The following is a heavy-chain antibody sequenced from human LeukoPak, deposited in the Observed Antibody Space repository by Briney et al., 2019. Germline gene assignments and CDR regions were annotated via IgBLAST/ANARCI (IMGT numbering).Heavy chain of an antibody. CDR3: ARVAYSCGWYEDWFDP. V-gene: IGHV4-4*07. D-gene: IGHD6-19*01. CDR2: IYTSGST. J-gene: IGHJ5*02. Sequence: PSETLSLTCTVSGGSISSYYWSWIRRPAGKGLEWIGRIYTSGSTNYNPSLKSRVTMSVDTSKNQFSLKLSSVTAADTAVHYCARVAYSCGWYEDWFDPWGQGTLVTVSS. CDR1: GGSISSYY.